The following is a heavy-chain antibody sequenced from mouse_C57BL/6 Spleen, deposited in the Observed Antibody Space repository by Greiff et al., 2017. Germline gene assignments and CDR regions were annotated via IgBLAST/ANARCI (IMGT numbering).Heavy chain of an antibody. CDR1: GYSFTDYN. Sequence: VQLQQSGPELVKPGASVKISCKASGYSFTDYNMNWVKQSTGKSLEWIGVINPNNGTTSYNQKFKGKATLTVDQSSSTAYMQLNSLTSEDSAVYYCARWVDSDYYGSSYYFDYWGQGTTLTVSS. D-gene: IGHD1-1*01. V-gene: IGHV1-39*01. CDR3: ARWVDSDYYGSSYYFDY. J-gene: IGHJ2*01. CDR2: INPNNGTT.